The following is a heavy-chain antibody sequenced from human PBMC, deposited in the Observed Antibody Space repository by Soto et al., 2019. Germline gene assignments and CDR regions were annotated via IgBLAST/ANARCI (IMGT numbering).Heavy chain of an antibody. CDR3: AKERNAKQLVPGSH. CDR1: GFTFSNYA. D-gene: IGHD6-6*01. V-gene: IGHV3-23*01. Sequence: GGSLRLSCAASGFTFSNYAMIWVRQAPGKGLEWVSAISGSGGDTYYADSVKGRFTISRDNSKNTIYLQMNSLRAEDTAVYYCAKERNAKQLVPGSHWGQGSLVTVSS. J-gene: IGHJ4*02. CDR2: ISGSGGDT.